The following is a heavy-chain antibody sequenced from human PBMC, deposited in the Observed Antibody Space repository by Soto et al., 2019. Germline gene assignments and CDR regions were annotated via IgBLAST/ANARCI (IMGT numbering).Heavy chain of an antibody. CDR3: AKEGDLVVVPTSHYYYGMDV. CDR2: MSYDGSNI. V-gene: IGHV3-30*18. J-gene: IGHJ6*02. Sequence: LRLSCAASGFTFSRYGMHWVRQAPGKGLEWVAGMSYDGSNIDHGDSVKGRFTISRDNFKSTLYLQMNDLRLEDTSVYYCAKEGDLVVVPTSHYYYGMDVWGQGTTVTVSS. D-gene: IGHD2-2*01. CDR1: GFTFSRYG.